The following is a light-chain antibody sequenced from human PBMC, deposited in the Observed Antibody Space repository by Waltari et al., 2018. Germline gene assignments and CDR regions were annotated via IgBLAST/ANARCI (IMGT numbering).Light chain of an antibody. J-gene: IGLJ1*01. CDR3: CSYAGSSTFPYV. Sequence: QSALTQPASVSGSPGQSITISCTGTSSDVGSYNLVSWYQQHPGKAPKRIIYEGNKRPSGVSNRCAGYKAGNTASLTISGLQAEDEADYYCCSYAGSSTFPYVFGTGTKVTVL. CDR1: SSDVGSYNL. CDR2: EGN. V-gene: IGLV2-23*03.